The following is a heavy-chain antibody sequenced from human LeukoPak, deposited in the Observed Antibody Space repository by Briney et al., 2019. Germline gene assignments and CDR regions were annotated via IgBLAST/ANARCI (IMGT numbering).Heavy chain of an antibody. J-gene: IGHJ3*02. CDR3: AVVPAAVDAFDI. CDR2: IYYSGST. Sequence: SETLSLTCTVSGGSISSYYWSWIRQPPGKGLEWIGYIYYSGSTNYNPSLKSRVTISVDTSKSQFSLKLSSVTAADTAVYYCAVVPAAVDAFDIWGQGTMVTVSS. D-gene: IGHD2-2*01. V-gene: IGHV4-59*01. CDR1: GGSISSYY.